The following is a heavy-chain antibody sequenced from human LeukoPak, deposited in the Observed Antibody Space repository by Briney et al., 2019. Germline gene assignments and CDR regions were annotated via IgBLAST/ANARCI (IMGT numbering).Heavy chain of an antibody. J-gene: IGHJ5*02. CDR2: ISGGGGST. Sequence: GGSLRLSCAASGFTFSNYAMSWVRQAPGKGLEWVSAISGGGGSTHYADSVKGRFTISRDNSKNTLSLQMNSLRAEDTAVYYCAKGGWGNYDSWFDPWGQGTLVTVSS. D-gene: IGHD1-7*01. CDR1: GFTFSNYA. CDR3: AKGGWGNYDSWFDP. V-gene: IGHV3-23*01.